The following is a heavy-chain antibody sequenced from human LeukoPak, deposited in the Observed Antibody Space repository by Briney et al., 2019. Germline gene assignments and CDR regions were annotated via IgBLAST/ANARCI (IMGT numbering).Heavy chain of an antibody. CDR1: GGSVSSGNYY. V-gene: IGHV4-61*01. CDR3: ARALPGYCSTTSCPGGGFDP. CDR2: IYYSGST. J-gene: IGHJ5*02. Sequence: SETLSLTCTVSGGSVSSGNYYWSWIRQPPGKGLEWIGYIYYSGSTNYNPSLKSRVTISVDTSKNQFSLKLISVTAADTAVYYCARALPGYCSTTSCPGGGFDPWGQGTLVTVSS. D-gene: IGHD2-2*01.